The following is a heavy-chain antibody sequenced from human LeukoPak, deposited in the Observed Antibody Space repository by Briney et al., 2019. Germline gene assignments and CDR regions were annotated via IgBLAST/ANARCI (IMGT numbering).Heavy chain of an antibody. D-gene: IGHD6-13*01. CDR2: ISYDGRNK. Sequence: GGSLRLSCAASGFTFSSYALHWVRQAPGKGLEWVAVISYDGRNKYYADSVKGRFTISGDNSKNTLYLQMNSLRAEDTAVYYCARVSSSSSWYTDLDYWGQGTLVTVSS. V-gene: IGHV3-30*04. CDR1: GFTFSSYA. J-gene: IGHJ4*02. CDR3: ARVSSSSSWYTDLDY.